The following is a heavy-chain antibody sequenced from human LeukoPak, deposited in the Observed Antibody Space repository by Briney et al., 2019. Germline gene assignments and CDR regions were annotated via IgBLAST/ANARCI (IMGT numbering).Heavy chain of an antibody. CDR3: ARDIGPSIVVVPAAIGY. J-gene: IGHJ4*02. CDR1: GFTFSSSA. Sequence: GGSLRLSCAASGFTFSSSAMSWVRQVPGKGLEWVSGISASGGSTSYADSVKGRFTISRDNSKNTLYLQMNSLRAEDMAVYYCARDIGPSIVVVPAAIGYWGQGTLVTVSS. V-gene: IGHV3-23*01. D-gene: IGHD2-2*01. CDR2: ISASGGST.